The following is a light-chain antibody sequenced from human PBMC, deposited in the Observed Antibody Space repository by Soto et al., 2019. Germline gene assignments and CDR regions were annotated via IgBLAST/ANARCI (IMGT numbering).Light chain of an antibody. V-gene: IGKV3-20*01. J-gene: IGKJ1*01. CDR2: GAS. CDR3: QQYGSSPWT. CDR1: QSVSSSY. Sequence: EIVLTQSPGTLSLSPGERATLSCRASQSVSSSYLGWYQQRPGQAPRLLIYGASSRATGIPDRFRGGGSGTDFTLTISRLEPEDFAVYYCQQYGSSPWTFGQGTKVDI.